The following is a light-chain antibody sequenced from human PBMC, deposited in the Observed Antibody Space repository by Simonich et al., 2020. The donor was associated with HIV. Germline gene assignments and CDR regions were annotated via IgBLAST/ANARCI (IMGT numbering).Light chain of an antibody. CDR2: WAS. CDR1: QSILYRSNNRNY. V-gene: IGKV4-1*01. Sequence: DIVMTQSPDSLAVSLGERAPINSTSSQSILYRSNNRNYLAWYQQKPGQPPKLLIYWASTRESGIPDRFRGSGSGTDFALTISSLQAEDVAVYYCQQYYSTPITFGQGTRLEIK. CDR3: QQYYSTPIT. J-gene: IGKJ5*01.